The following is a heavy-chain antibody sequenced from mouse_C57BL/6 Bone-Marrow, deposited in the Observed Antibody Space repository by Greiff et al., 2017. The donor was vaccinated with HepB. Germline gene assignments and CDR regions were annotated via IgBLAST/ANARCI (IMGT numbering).Heavy chain of an antibody. Sequence: QLKESGGDLVKPGGSLKLSCAASGFTFSSYGMSWVRQTPDKRLEWVATISSGGSYTYYPDSVKGRFTISRDNAKNTLYLQMSSLKSEDTAMYYCARLLNYWGQGTTLTVSS. J-gene: IGHJ2*01. CDR3: ARLLNY. V-gene: IGHV5-6*01. CDR1: GFTFSSYG. CDR2: ISSGGSYT.